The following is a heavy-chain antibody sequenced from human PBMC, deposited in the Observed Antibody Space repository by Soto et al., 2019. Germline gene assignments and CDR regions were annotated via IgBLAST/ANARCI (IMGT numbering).Heavy chain of an antibody. CDR2: IYYSGST. J-gene: IGHJ4*02. Sequence: QVQLQESGPGLVKPSQTLSLTCTVSGGSISSGDYYWTWIRQHPGKGLEWIGDIYYSGSTSYNPSLKGRDNISIDTSKNQFPLNLRSVPAEDPAVYYCARDNWNGGGAFDYWGQGTLVTVSS. D-gene: IGHD1-20*01. CDR1: GGSISSGDYY. V-gene: IGHV4-31*03. CDR3: ARDNWNGGGAFDY.